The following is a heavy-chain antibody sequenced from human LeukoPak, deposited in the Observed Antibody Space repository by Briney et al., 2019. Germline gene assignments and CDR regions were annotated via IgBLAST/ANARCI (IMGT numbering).Heavy chain of an antibody. CDR1: GFTVSSNY. J-gene: IGHJ4*02. V-gene: IGHV3-53*01. D-gene: IGHD2-2*01. CDR2: IYNTGDT. CDR3: ARWFCTSTTCYYDY. Sequence: PGGSLRLSCAASGFTVSSNYMSWVRQAPGKGLEWVSFIYNTGDTKYADSVKGRFTISRDSSKNTLSLQMNSLRADDTAVYYCARWFCTSTTCYYDYWGQGTLVTVSS.